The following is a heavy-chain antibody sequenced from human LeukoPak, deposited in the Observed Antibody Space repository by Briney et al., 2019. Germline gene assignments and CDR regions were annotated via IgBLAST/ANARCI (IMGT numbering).Heavy chain of an antibody. D-gene: IGHD2-21*02. CDR3: ARDSEGDLFDY. CDR2: IYSGGST. V-gene: IGHV3-66*02. Sequence: GGSLRLSCAASRFTVSSNYMSWVRQAPGKGLEWVSVIYSGGSTYYADSVKGRFTISRDNSKSTLYLQMNSLRAEDTAVYYCARDSEGDLFDYWGQGTLVTVSS. CDR1: RFTVSSNY. J-gene: IGHJ4*02.